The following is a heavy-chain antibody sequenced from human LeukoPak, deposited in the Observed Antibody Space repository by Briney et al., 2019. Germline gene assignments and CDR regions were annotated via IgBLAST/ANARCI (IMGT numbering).Heavy chain of an antibody. CDR2: INPSGGST. D-gene: IGHD1-26*01. CDR1: GGTFSSYA. J-gene: IGHJ4*02. CDR3: ARKAGGSYRLDY. Sequence: ASVKVSCKASGGTFSSYAISWVRQAPGQGLEWMGIINPSGGSTSYAQKFQGRVTMTRDTSTSTVYMELSSLRSEDTAVYYCARKAGGSYRLDYWGQGTLVTVSS. V-gene: IGHV1-46*01.